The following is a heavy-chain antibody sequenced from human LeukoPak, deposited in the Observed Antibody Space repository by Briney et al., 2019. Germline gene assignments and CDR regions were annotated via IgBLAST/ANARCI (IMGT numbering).Heavy chain of an antibody. CDR3: IKDMGFDLLKDAFEI. CDR2: ISWDSGNM. V-gene: IGHV3-9*01. J-gene: IGHJ3*02. Sequence: GGSLRLSCAAAGFSLDDFAMHWVRQAPGKGLEWVSSISWDSGNMAYADSVKGRFTVSRDNAQNSLYLQMNSLRTADTALYYCIKDMGFDLLKDAFEIWGQGTLVTVSS. CDR1: GFSLDDFA. D-gene: IGHD2-15*01.